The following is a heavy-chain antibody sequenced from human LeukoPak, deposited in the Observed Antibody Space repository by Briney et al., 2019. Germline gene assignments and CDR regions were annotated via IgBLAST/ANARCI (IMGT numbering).Heavy chain of an antibody. CDR1: GYTFTSYG. J-gene: IGHJ6*03. CDR3: ARAYPPYDDFWSGYLAHYYYYYMDV. V-gene: IGHV1-18*01. Sequence: ASVKVSCKASGYTFTSYGISWVRQAPGQGLEWMGWISAYNGNTNYAQKLQGRVTMTTDTSTSTAYMELRSLRSDDTAVYYCARAYPPYDDFWSGYLAHYYYYYMDVWGKGTTVTVSS. CDR2: ISAYNGNT. D-gene: IGHD3-3*01.